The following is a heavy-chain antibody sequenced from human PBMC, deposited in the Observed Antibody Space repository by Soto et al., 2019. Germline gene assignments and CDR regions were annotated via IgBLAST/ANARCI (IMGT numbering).Heavy chain of an antibody. CDR2: IYHSGST. CDR3: ARGGIVVVPAAMGAFDI. CDR1: GGSISSGGYS. V-gene: IGHV4-30-2*01. D-gene: IGHD2-2*01. J-gene: IGHJ3*02. Sequence: LPVTCAVSGGSISSGGYSRSWIRRPPGKGVEWIGYIYHSGSTYYNPSLKIRVTISVDRSKNQFSLKLSSVTAADTAVYYCARGGIVVVPAAMGAFDIWGQGTMVTVSS.